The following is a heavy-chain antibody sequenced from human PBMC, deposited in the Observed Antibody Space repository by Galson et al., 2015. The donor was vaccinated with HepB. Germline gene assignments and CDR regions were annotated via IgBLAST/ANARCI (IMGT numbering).Heavy chain of an antibody. V-gene: IGHV5-51*01. CDR2: IYPGDSDT. CDR3: ATTMVRGSYYYGLDV. Sequence: QSGAEVKKPGESLKISCKGSGYSFTSYWIGWVRQMPGKGLEWMGIIYPGDSDTRYSPSFQGQVTISADKSISTAYLQWSSLKASDTAIYYCATTMVRGSYYYGLDVWGQGTTVTVSS. J-gene: IGHJ6*02. CDR1: GYSFTSYW. D-gene: IGHD3-10*01.